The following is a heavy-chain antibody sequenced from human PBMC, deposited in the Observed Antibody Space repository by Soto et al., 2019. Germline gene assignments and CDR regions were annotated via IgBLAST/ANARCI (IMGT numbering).Heavy chain of an antibody. CDR1: GFTFRNYG. CDR3: AKENQHLVHDY. V-gene: IGHV3-30*18. D-gene: IGHD6-13*01. Sequence: QVQLVESGGGVVRPGRSLRLTCAASGFTFRNYGMHWVRQAPGKGLEWVAVISHDGSDKYYADSMKGRFIISRDNSENTLFLNMNSLNTEDTAVYYCAKENQHLVHDYWGQGTLVTVSS. CDR2: ISHDGSDK. J-gene: IGHJ4*02.